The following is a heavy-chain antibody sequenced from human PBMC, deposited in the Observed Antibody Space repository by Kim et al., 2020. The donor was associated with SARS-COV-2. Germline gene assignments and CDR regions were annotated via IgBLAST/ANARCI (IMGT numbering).Heavy chain of an antibody. CDR1: GFTFDDYA. V-gene: IGHV3-9*01. D-gene: IGHD6-13*01. Sequence: GGSLRLSCAASGFTFDDYAMHWVRQAPGKGLEWVSGISWNSGSIGYADSVKGRFTISRDNAKNSLYLQMNSLRAEDTALYYCAKDIAAAGIGYYYYYYGMDDWGQGTTVTVSS. CDR2: ISWNSGSI. CDR3: AKDIAAAGIGYYYYYYGMDD. J-gene: IGHJ6*02.